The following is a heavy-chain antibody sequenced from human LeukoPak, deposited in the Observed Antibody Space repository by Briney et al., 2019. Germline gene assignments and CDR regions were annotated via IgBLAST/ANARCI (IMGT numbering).Heavy chain of an antibody. CDR3: AKDSSRRLVFFDY. CDR2: IRYDGSNK. V-gene: IGHV3-30*02. J-gene: IGHJ4*02. CDR1: GFTFSSYG. D-gene: IGHD3-9*01. Sequence: GGSLRLSCAASGFTFSSYGMHWVRQAPGKGLEWVAFIRYDGSNKYYADSVKGRFTISRDNSKNTLYLQMNSLRAEDTAVYYCAKDSSRRLVFFDYWGQGTLVTVSS.